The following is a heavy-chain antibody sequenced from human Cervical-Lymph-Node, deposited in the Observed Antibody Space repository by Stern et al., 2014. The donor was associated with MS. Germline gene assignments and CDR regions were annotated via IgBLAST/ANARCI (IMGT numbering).Heavy chain of an antibody. CDR2: IIPIFGTA. J-gene: IGHJ5*02. D-gene: IGHD1-26*01. V-gene: IGHV1-69*01. CDR1: GGTFSSYA. Sequence: QVQLVQSGAEVKKPGASVKVSCKASGGTFSSYAISWVRQAPGQGLEWMVGIIPIFGTANYAQKFQGRVTITADESTSTAYMELSSLRSEDTAVYYCARGGYSGSYYRNWFDPWGQGTLVTVSS. CDR3: ARGGYSGSYYRNWFDP.